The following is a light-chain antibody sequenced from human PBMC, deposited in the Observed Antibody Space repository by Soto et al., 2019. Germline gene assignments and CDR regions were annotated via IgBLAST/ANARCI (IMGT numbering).Light chain of an antibody. V-gene: IGKV1-5*03. CDR1: QNVNIW. CDR2: KTS. Sequence: DIQVTQSPSTLSAFVGDRVILTCRASQNVNIWLAWYQQRPRKAAKLLLYKTSSLDSGVPSRFCGSGSGTEFTLTISSRETDDFGTYFCLQYRSLPYTLGQGTKQQIK. CDR3: LQYRSLPYT. J-gene: IGKJ2*01.